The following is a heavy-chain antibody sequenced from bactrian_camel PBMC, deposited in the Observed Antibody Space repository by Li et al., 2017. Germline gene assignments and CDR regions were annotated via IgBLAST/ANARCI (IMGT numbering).Heavy chain of an antibody. Sequence: ESGGGSVQAGGSLRLSCAASGYTYSSYCMGWFRQAPGKEREGVAVINSDGLAKYADSVKGRFTISRDNAKNTLYLQMNSLKPEDTAMYYCAAGGGNGAFCYTGERSMDYWGQGTQVTVS. D-gene: IGHD2*01. V-gene: IGHV3S57*01. CDR2: INSDGLA. CDR3: AAGGGNGAFCYTGERSMDY. J-gene: IGHJ4*01. CDR1: GYTYSSYC.